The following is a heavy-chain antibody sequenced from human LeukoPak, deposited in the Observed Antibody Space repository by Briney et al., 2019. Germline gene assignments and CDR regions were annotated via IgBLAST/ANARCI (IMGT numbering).Heavy chain of an antibody. V-gene: IGHV3-30*02. CDR3: ARGVRIAAAGHDY. CDR2: IRYDGSNK. D-gene: IGHD6-13*01. CDR1: GFTFSSYG. J-gene: IGHJ4*02. Sequence: PGGSLRLSCAASGFTFSSYGMHWVRQAPGKGLEWVAFIRYDGSNKYYADSVKGRFTISRDNSKNTLYLQMNSLRAEDTAVYYCARGVRIAAAGHDYWGQGTLVTVSS.